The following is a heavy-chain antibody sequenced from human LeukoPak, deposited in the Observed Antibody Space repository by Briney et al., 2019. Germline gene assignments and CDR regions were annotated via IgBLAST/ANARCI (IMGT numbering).Heavy chain of an antibody. Sequence: GGSLRLSCAASGFTFSSYSMNWVRQAPGKGLEWVSSISSSSSYIYYADSVKGRFTISGDTSKNTLYLQMNSLRGEDTAVYYCARNGYTSGWYRNWGQGTLVTVSS. CDR2: ISSSSSYI. V-gene: IGHV3-21*04. CDR1: GFTFSSYS. J-gene: IGHJ4*02. CDR3: ARNGYTSGWYRN. D-gene: IGHD6-19*01.